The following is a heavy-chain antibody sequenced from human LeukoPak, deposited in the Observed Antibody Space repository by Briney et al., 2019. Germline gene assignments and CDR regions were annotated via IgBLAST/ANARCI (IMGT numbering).Heavy chain of an antibody. Sequence: SVKVSCKASGGTFSSYAISWVRQAPGQGLEWMGRIIPIFGTANYAQKFQGRVKITTDESTSTAYMELSSLRSEDTAVYYCARDAWYYYDSSGYYHEAYWGQGTLVTVSS. J-gene: IGHJ4*02. D-gene: IGHD3-22*01. V-gene: IGHV1-69*05. CDR3: ARDAWYYYDSSGYYHEAY. CDR2: IIPIFGTA. CDR1: GGTFSSYA.